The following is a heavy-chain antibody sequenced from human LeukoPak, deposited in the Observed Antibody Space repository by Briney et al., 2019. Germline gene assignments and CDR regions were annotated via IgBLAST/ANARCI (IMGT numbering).Heavy chain of an antibody. Sequence: SETLSLTCTVSGYSISSGYYWGWIRQPPGKGLEWIGSIYHSGSTYYNPSLKSRVTISVDTSKNQFSLKLSSVTAADTAVYYCARDLTGEGWGAFDIWGQGTMVTVSS. J-gene: IGHJ3*02. CDR3: ARDLTGEGWGAFDI. CDR2: IYHSGST. D-gene: IGHD7-27*01. CDR1: GYSISSGYY. V-gene: IGHV4-38-2*02.